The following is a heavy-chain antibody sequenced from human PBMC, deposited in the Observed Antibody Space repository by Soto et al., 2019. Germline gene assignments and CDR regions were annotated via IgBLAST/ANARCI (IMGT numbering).Heavy chain of an antibody. CDR1: GGSISSGGYY. CDR3: AREATKENFDY. J-gene: IGHJ4*02. CDR2: IYYSGST. Sequence: SDPLSLTCTVSGGSISSGGYYWSWIRQHPGKGLEWIGYIYYSGSTYYNPSLKSRVTISVDTSKNQFSLKLSSVTAADTAVYYCAREATKENFDYWGQGTLVTVSS. D-gene: IGHD1-26*01. V-gene: IGHV4-31*03.